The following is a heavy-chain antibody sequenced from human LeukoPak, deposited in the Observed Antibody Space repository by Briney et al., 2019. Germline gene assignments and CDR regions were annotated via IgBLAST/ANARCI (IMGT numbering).Heavy chain of an antibody. V-gene: IGHV1-46*01. Sequence: VASVKVSCKTSGYTFIGYYIHWVRQAPGQGLEWMGIINPSGGSASYAQKFEGRVTMTRDTSTSTVYMELSSLRAEDTAVYYCARDSKTSSLADPWGQGTLVTVSS. J-gene: IGHJ5*02. CDR2: INPSGGSA. CDR3: ARDSKTSSLADP. D-gene: IGHD2-2*01. CDR1: GYTFIGYY.